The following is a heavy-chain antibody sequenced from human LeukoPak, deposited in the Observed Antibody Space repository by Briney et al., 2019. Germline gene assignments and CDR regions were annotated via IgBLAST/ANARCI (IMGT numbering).Heavy chain of an antibody. CDR2: IYHSGST. CDR3: ARARPSSWFDP. V-gene: IGHV4-38-2*01. J-gene: IGHJ5*02. Sequence: PSETLSLTCAVSGYSISSGYYWGWIRQPPGKGLEWIGSIYHSGSTYYNPSLKSRVTISVDTSKNQFSLKLSSVIAADTAVYYCARARPSSWFDPWGQGTLVTVSS. CDR1: GYSISSGYY.